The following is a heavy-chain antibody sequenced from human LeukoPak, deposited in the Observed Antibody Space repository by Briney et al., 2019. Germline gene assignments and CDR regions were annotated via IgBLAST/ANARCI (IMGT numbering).Heavy chain of an antibody. CDR2: IVVGSGNT. V-gene: IGHV1-58*01. CDR3: AREAFLSGIYSYFDY. D-gene: IGHD1-26*01. J-gene: IGHJ4*01. CDR1: GFTFTSSA. Sequence: GASVKVSCKASGFTFTSSAVQWVRQARGQRLEWIGWIVVGSGNTNYAQKFQERVTITRDMSTSTAYMELSSLRSEDTAVYYCAREAFLSGIYSYFDYWGHGTLVTVSS.